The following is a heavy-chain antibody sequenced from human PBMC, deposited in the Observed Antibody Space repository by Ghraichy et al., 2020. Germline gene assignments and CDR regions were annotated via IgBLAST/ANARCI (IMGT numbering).Heavy chain of an antibody. CDR1: GFTFRNYA. J-gene: IGHJ5*02. CDR2: IIATGGST. V-gene: IGHV3-23*01. Sequence: GGSLRLSCGVSGFTFRNYAMTWVRQAPGKGLEWVSCIIATGGSTYYADSVKGRFTISRDNSKNTLYLQMNSLRAEDTAVYYCAKDHASGSCWSLGGVWFDPWGQGILVTVSS. CDR3: AKDHASGSCWSLGGVWFDP. D-gene: IGHD6-19*01.